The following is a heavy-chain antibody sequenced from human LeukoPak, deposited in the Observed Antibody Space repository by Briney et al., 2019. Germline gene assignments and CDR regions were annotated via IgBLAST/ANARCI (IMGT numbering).Heavy chain of an antibody. CDR1: GYSFTNYW. CDR3: AKGGSSRYDGFDI. CDR2: FYPGDSDT. D-gene: IGHD6-13*01. V-gene: IGHV5-51*01. J-gene: IGHJ3*02. Sequence: GESLKISCKGSGYSFTNYWIGWVRQMPGKGLEWMGIFYPGDSDTRYSPSFQGQVTISADNSISTAYLQWSSLKASDTAIYYCAKGGSSRYDGFDIWGQGTVVTVSS.